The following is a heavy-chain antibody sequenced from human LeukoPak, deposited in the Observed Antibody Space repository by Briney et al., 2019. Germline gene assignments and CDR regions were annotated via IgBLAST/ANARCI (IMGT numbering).Heavy chain of an antibody. CDR2: IRYDGSHK. V-gene: IGHV3-30*02. D-gene: IGHD6-19*01. J-gene: IGHJ4*02. CDR1: GFTFTSYG. Sequence: GGSLRLSCAASGFTFTSYGMHWVRQAPGKGLEWVSFIRYDGSHKYYAGSVKGRFTISRDTSKNTLYLQMNSLRPEDTAVYYCAKDRGELQWLDDYWGQEPLVTVSS. CDR3: AKDRGELQWLDDY.